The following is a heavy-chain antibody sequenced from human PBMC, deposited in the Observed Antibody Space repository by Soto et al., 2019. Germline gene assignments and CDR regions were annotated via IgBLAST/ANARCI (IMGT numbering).Heavy chain of an antibody. CDR3: GKGRSGDVGVFY. V-gene: IGHV1-2*02. Sequence: QVQLVQSGAEVKKSGASVKVSCKASGYTFTAYYIHWVRQAPGQGLEWMGEISPNSGGTKYAQKFQGRVTMTRDTPITTVYMDLLNLSPDDTAVYYCGKGRSGDVGVFYWGQGTLVTVYS. J-gene: IGHJ4*02. CDR2: ISPNSGGT. CDR1: GYTFTAYY. D-gene: IGHD1-26*01.